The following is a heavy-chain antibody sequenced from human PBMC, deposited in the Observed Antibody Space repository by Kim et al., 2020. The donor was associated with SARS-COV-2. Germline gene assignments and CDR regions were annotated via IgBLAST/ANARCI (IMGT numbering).Heavy chain of an antibody. D-gene: IGHD3-10*01. Sequence: GGSLRLSCSASGFTFSSYAMHWVRQAPGKGLEYVSAISSNGGSTYYADSVKGRFTISRDNSKNTLYLQMSSLRAEDTAVYYCVISGHSGKPILSGDYYGSGSLAYWGQGTLVTVSS. CDR2: ISSNGGST. CDR1: GFTFSSYA. J-gene: IGHJ4*02. V-gene: IGHV3-64D*06. CDR3: VISGHSGKPILSGDYYGSGSLAY.